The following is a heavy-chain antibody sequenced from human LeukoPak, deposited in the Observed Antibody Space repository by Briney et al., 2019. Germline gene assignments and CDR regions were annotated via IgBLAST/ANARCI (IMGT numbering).Heavy chain of an antibody. CDR3: AKDREGLSSGYDLEYFDY. D-gene: IGHD5-12*01. CDR1: GFTFSSYA. CDR2: ISYEGSDK. V-gene: IGHV3-30-3*01. Sequence: GRSLRLSCAASGFTFSSYAMHWVRQAPGKGLEWVAVISYEGSDKYYADSVKGRFTISRDNSKNTLFLQMNSLRAEDTAVYYCAKDREGLSSGYDLEYFDYWGQGTLVTVSS. J-gene: IGHJ4*02.